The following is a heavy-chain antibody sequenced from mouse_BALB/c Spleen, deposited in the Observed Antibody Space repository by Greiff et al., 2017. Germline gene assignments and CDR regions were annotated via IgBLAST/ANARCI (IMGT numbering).Heavy chain of an antibody. Sequence: EVNVVESGGGLVKLGGSLKLSCAASGFTFSSYYMSWVRQTPEKRLELVAAINSNGGSTYYPDTVKGRFTISRDNAKNTLYLQMSSLKSEDTALYYCARHRGFDYAMDYWGQGTSVTVSS. CDR3: ARHRGFDYAMDY. D-gene: IGHD3-1*01. CDR2: INSNGGST. CDR1: GFTFSSYY. J-gene: IGHJ4*01. V-gene: IGHV5-6-2*01.